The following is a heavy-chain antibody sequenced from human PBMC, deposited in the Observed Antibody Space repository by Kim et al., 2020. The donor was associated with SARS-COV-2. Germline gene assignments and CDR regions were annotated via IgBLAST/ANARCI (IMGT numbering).Heavy chain of an antibody. CDR2: MYGDDTS. V-gene: IGHV3-66*02. CDR3: ATRSNDWSSWYFDR. CDR1: GITVNGNY. J-gene: IGHJ2*01. D-gene: IGHD3-9*01. Sequence: GGSLRLSCATSGITVNGNYVTWVRQALGKGLEWVSVMYGDDTSDYADSVRGRFPMSRDTSTNTFYLHMNSVTAEDTALYYCATRSNDWSSWYFDRWGRGTLVTVSS.